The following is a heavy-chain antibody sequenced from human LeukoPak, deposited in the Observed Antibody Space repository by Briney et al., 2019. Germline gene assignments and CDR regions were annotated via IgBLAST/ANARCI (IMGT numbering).Heavy chain of an antibody. V-gene: IGHV4-30-4*01. Sequence: PSETLSLTCSVSGGSVSSGDYYWSWIRQPPGKGLEWIGYMYYSGSTYYSPSLKSRVIISADTSKNQFSLKLSSVTAADTAVYYCARDRPFEFWSGPVGWFDPWGQGTLVTVSS. CDR1: GGSVSSGDYY. CDR2: MYYSGST. D-gene: IGHD3-3*01. CDR3: ARDRPFEFWSGPVGWFDP. J-gene: IGHJ5*02.